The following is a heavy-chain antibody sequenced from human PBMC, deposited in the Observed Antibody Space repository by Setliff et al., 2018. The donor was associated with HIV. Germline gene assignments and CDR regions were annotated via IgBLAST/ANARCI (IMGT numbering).Heavy chain of an antibody. CDR1: GDKFPNYY. CDR3: TKGGGLNFRYHDWFVKI. V-gene: IGHV5-51*01. D-gene: IGHD3-9*01. J-gene: IGHJ4*03. CDR2: IYVSDSDI. Sequence: GESLKISCKDSGDKFPNYYLGWVRQMPGKGLEWIGVIYVSDSDIRYSPSFQGQVTISADKSINTAYLQLNSLRASDTAIYYCTKGGGLNFRYHDWFVKIWGQGTLVTVSS.